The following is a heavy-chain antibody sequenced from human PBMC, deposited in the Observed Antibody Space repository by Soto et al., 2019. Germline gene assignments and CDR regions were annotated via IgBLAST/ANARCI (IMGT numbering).Heavy chain of an antibody. D-gene: IGHD4-17*01. J-gene: IGHJ3*02. CDR3: ARPSFDYGDYVGRGAFDI. V-gene: IGHV4-59*08. CDR2: IYYSGST. Sequence: SETLSLTCTVSGGSISSYYWSWIRQPPGKGLEWIGYIYYSGSTNYNPSLKSRVTISVYTSKNQFSLKLSSVTAADTAVYYCARPSFDYGDYVGRGAFDIWGQGTMVTVSS. CDR1: GGSISSYY.